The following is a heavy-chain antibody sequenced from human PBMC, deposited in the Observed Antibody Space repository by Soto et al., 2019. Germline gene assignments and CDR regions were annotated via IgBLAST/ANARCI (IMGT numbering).Heavy chain of an antibody. J-gene: IGHJ4*02. Sequence: PSETLSLTCTVSGGSINSRSYYWGWIRQSPGKGLEWIGSIYYSGSTYYNPSLKSRVAMSVDTSKNQFSLKLRSVSAADTAVYYCARQRNSVVTQAYFDDWGQGSMVTVYS. D-gene: IGHD2-21*02. CDR2: IYYSGST. CDR1: GGSINSRSYY. V-gene: IGHV4-39*01. CDR3: ARQRNSVVTQAYFDD.